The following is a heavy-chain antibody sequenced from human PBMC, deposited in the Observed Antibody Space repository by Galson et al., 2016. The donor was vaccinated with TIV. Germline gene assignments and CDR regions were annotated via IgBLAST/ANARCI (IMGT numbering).Heavy chain of an antibody. CDR3: AEDSTTTLCYMDV. D-gene: IGHD2-2*01. Sequence: SLRLSCATSGFTFSSYGIHWVRQAPGKGLEWVAFIRYDGSNKYYADSVKGRFTISRDNSKNTVYLQMNGLRAEDTALYCCAEDSTTTLCYMDVWGKGTTVTVSS. CDR2: IRYDGSNK. V-gene: IGHV3-30*02. J-gene: IGHJ6*03. CDR1: GFTFSSYG.